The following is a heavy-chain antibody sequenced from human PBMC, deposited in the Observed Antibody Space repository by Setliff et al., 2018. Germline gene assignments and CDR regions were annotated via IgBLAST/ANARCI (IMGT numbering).Heavy chain of an antibody. J-gene: IGHJ5*01. Sequence: SETLSLTCIVAGDSISNTGYYWGWIRQPPGMGLEWIGRIYNSGTTNYNPSLKSRVTISADTSNNSFSLNLFSVTAADTAVYYCAGRDYSGGDSWGHGTLVTVSS. V-gene: IGHV4-39*02. CDR2: IYNSGTT. CDR3: AGRDYSGGDS. D-gene: IGHD4-4*01. CDR1: GDSISNTGYY.